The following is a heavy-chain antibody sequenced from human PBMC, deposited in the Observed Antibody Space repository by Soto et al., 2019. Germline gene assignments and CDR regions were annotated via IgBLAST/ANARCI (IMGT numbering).Heavy chain of an antibody. Sequence: QVQLVQSGAEVKKPGASVKVSCKASGYTFTSYDINWVRQATGQGFEWMGWMNPNNGNTGYAQKFLGRVTMTRNTSISTAYMELSSLRSEDTALYYCARGGGGWSSSSTRACMDVWGQGTTVTVSS. J-gene: IGHJ6*02. D-gene: IGHD6-6*01. CDR2: MNPNNGNT. V-gene: IGHV1-8*01. CDR3: ARGGGGWSSSSTRACMDV. CDR1: GYTFTSYD.